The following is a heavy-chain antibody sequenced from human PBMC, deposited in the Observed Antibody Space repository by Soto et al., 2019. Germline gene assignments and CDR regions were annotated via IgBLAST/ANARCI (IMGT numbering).Heavy chain of an antibody. CDR2: ISAYNGNT. CDR1: GYTFTSYG. Sequence: QVQLVQSGAEVKKPGASVKVSCTASGYTFTSYGISWVRQAPGQGLEWMGWISAYNGNTNYAQKLQGRVTMTTDTSTSTAYMELRSLRSDDTAVYYCARDGEYSGYDQSREYYFDYWGQGTLVTVSS. V-gene: IGHV1-18*01. D-gene: IGHD5-12*01. CDR3: ARDGEYSGYDQSREYYFDY. J-gene: IGHJ4*02.